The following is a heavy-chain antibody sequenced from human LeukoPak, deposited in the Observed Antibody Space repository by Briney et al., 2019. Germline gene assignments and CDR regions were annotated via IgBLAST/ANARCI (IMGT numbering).Heavy chain of an antibody. J-gene: IGHJ5*02. CDR2: IYYSGST. D-gene: IGHD2-15*01. Sequence: SETLSLTCTVSGGSISSYYWSWIRQPPGKGLEWVGYIYYSGSTNYNPSLKSPVTISVDTSKNQFSLKLSSVTAADTAVYYCARRVNCSGGSCYSGRNWFDPWGQGTLVTVSS. CDR3: ARRVNCSGGSCYSGRNWFDP. V-gene: IGHV4-59*08. CDR1: GGSISSYY.